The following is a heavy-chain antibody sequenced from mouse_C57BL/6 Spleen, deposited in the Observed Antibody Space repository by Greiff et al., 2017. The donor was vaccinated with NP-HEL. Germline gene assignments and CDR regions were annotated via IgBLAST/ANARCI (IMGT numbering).Heavy chain of an antibody. J-gene: IGHJ2*01. Sequence: QVQLQQPGAELVRPGTSVKLSCKASGYTFTSYWMHWVKQRPGQGLEWIGVIDPSDSYTNYNQKFKGKATLTVDTSSSTAYMQLSSLTSVDSAVYYCARGGYGSSSLYYFDYWGQGTTLTVSS. CDR3: ARGGYGSSSLYYFDY. CDR1: GYTFTSYW. CDR2: IDPSDSYT. V-gene: IGHV1-59*01. D-gene: IGHD1-1*01.